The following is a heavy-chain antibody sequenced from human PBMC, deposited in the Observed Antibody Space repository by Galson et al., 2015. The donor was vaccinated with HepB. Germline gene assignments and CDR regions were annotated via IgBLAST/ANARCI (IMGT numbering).Heavy chain of an antibody. Sequence: SLRLSCAASGFTVSSNYMSWVRQAPGKGLEWASVIYSGGSTYYADSVKGRFTISRDNSKNTLYLQMNSLRVEDTAVYYCATRIAVADLDYWGQGALVTVSP. CDR3: ATRIAVADLDY. J-gene: IGHJ4*02. V-gene: IGHV3-66*04. D-gene: IGHD6-19*01. CDR2: IYSGGST. CDR1: GFTVSSNY.